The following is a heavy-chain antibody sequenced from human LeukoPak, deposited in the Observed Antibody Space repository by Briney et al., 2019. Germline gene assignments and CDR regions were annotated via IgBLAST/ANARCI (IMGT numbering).Heavy chain of an antibody. J-gene: IGHJ4*02. D-gene: IGHD3-3*01. CDR2: ISAYNGNT. CDR3: ARDPLGKRFKHPTPFDY. CDR1: GYTFTNFG. V-gene: IGHV1-18*04. Sequence: EASVKVSCKASGYTFTNFGISWVRQAPGQGLEWMGWISAYNGNTNYAQKLQGRVTMTTDTSTSTAYMELRSLRSDDTAVYYCARDPLGKRFKHPTPFDYWGQGTLVTVSS.